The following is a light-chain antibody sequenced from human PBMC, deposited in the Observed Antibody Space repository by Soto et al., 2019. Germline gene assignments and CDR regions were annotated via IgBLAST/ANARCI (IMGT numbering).Light chain of an antibody. J-gene: IGKJ2*01. CDR1: QSVGSGY. CDR2: EAA. V-gene: IGKV3-20*01. Sequence: EIVLTQSPATLSLSPGERATLSCRASQSVGSGYLAWYQQKPGQAPSVLIYEAASRATGSPDRFSGSGSGTDFTLTISRREPEEFSGEYCQQYGSTPPYTFGQGTKVDIK. CDR3: QQYGSTPPYT.